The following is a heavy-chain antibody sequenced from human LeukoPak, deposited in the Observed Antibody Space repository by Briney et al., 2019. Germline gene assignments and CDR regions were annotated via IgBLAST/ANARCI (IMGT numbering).Heavy chain of an antibody. J-gene: IGHJ4*02. V-gene: IGHV4-34*01. CDR3: ASESPDTDGFDY. CDR2: INHSGST. Sequence: GSLRLSCTSSGFTFSDYYMSWIRQPPGKGLEWIGEINHSGSTNYNPSLKSRVTISVDTSKNQFSLKLSSVTAADTAVYYCASESPDTDGFDYWGQGTLVTVSS. CDR1: GFTFSDYY. D-gene: IGHD5-18*01.